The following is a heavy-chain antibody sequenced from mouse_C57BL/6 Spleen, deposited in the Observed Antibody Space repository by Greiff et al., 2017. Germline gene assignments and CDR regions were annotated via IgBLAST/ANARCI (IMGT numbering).Heavy chain of an antibody. CDR2: IRNKANGYTT. D-gene: IGHD2-4*01. V-gene: IGHV7-3*01. CDR3: ASLLYYDYPWFAY. J-gene: IGHJ3*01. CDR1: GFTFTDYY. Sequence: EVQRVESGGGLVQPGGSLSLSCAASGFTFTDYYMSWVRQPPGKALEWLGFIRNKANGYTTEYSASVKGRFTISRDTSQSILYLQMNALRAEDSATYYGASLLYYDYPWFAYWGQGTLVTVSA.